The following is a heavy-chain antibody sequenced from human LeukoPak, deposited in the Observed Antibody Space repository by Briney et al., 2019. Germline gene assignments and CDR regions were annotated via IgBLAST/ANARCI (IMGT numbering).Heavy chain of an antibody. J-gene: IGHJ6*02. D-gene: IGHD3-3*01. V-gene: IGHV4-59*01. CDR2: IYYSGST. Sequence: SETLSLTCTVSGGSISSYYWSWVRQPPGKGLEWIGYIYYSGSTNYNPSLKSRVTISVDTSKNQFSLKLSSVTAADTAVYYCARVFAKYYYGMDVWGQGTTVTVSS. CDR1: GGSISSYY. CDR3: ARVFAKYYYGMDV.